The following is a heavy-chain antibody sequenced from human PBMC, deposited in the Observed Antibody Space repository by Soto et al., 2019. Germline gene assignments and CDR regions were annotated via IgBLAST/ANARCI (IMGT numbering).Heavy chain of an antibody. Sequence: PSETLSLTCTVSGGSISSYYWSWSRQPPGKGLEWIGYIYYSGSTNYNPSLKSRVTISVDTSKNQFSLKLSSVTAADTAVYYSASMRGGYDSRGYDYWGQGTLVTVPS. CDR3: ASMRGGYDSRGYDY. CDR1: GGSISSYY. CDR2: IYYSGST. D-gene: IGHD3-22*01. J-gene: IGHJ4*02. V-gene: IGHV4-59*08.